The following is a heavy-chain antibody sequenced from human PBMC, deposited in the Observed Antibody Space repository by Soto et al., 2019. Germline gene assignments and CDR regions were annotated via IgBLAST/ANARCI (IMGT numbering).Heavy chain of an antibody. J-gene: IGHJ5*02. D-gene: IGHD3-3*01. Sequence: GSGPTLVNPTQTLTLTCTFSGFSLSTSGVGVGWVRQPPGKALEWLALIYWDDDKRYNPSLRSRLAIFQDTPKNLVVLIMTNMDPEDTATYYCAHRVFGRPSDCPLGLFAPPGQGTLVTVSA. CDR3: AHRVFGRPSDCPLGLFAP. V-gene: IGHV2-5*02. CDR2: IYWDDDK. CDR1: GFSLSTSGVG.